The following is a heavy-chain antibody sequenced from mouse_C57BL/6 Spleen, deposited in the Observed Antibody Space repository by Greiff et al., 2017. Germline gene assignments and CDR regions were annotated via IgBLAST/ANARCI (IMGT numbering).Heavy chain of an antibody. CDR1: GYSITSGYY. J-gene: IGHJ3*01. Sequence: ESGPGLVKPSQSLSLTCSVTGYSITSGYYWNWIRQFPGNKLEWMGYISYDGSNNYNPSLKNRISITRDTSKNQFFLKLNSVTTENTATYYCAREGGNYVGAWFAYWGQGTLVTVSA. CDR2: ISYDGSN. CDR3: AREGGNYVGAWFAY. D-gene: IGHD2-1*01. V-gene: IGHV3-6*01.